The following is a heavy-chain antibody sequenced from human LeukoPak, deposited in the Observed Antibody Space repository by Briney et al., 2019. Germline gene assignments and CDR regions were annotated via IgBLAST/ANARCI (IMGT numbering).Heavy chain of an antibody. V-gene: IGHV3-23*01. CDR1: GFTVSSNY. J-gene: IGHJ4*02. Sequence: GGSLRLSCAASGFTVSSNYMSWVRQAPGKGLEWVSAISGSGGSTYYADSVKGRFTISRDNSKNTLYLQMNSLRAEDTAVYYCARGASGSYPVDYWGQGTLVTVSS. D-gene: IGHD1-26*01. CDR3: ARGASGSYPVDY. CDR2: ISGSGGST.